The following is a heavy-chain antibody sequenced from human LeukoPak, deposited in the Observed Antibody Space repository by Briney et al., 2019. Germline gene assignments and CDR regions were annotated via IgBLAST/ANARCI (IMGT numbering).Heavy chain of an antibody. CDR1: GFTFSSYA. CDR3: AKDGSGSGTIYYYYGMDV. V-gene: IGHV3-23*01. J-gene: IGHJ6*02. Sequence: PGGSLRLSCAASGFTFSSYAMSWVRQAPGKGLEWVSAISGSGGSTYYADSVKGRFTISRDNSKNTLYLQMNSLRAEDTAVYYCAKDGSGSGTIYYYYGMDVWGQGTTVTVSS. CDR2: ISGSGGST. D-gene: IGHD3-10*01.